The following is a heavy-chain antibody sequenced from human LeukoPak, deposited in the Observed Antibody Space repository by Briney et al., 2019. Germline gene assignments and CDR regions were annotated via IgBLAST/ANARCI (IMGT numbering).Heavy chain of an antibody. D-gene: IGHD5-18*01. CDR1: GGTFRSYA. CDR3: ARDQGYRYGYGDFDY. V-gene: IGHV1-69*13. CDR2: IIPISGTA. Sequence: ASVKVSCKASGGTFRSYAISWVRQAPGQGLEWMGGIIPISGTANYAQKFQGRVTITADESTSTAYMELSSLRSEDTAVYYCARDQGYRYGYGDFDYWGQGTLVTVSS. J-gene: IGHJ4*02.